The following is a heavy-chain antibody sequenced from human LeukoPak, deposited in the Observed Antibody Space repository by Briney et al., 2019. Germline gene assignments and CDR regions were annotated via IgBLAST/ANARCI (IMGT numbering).Heavy chain of an antibody. D-gene: IGHD6-19*01. CDR2: ISYDGSNK. CDR3: AKDSSSGWSLDY. J-gene: IGHJ4*02. CDR1: EFTFSSYG. Sequence: GGSLRLSCAASEFTFSSYGMHWVRQAPGKGLEWVAVISYDGSNKYYADSVKGRFTISRDNSKNTLYLQMNSLRAEDTAVYYCAKDSSSGWSLDYWGQGTLVTVSS. V-gene: IGHV3-30*18.